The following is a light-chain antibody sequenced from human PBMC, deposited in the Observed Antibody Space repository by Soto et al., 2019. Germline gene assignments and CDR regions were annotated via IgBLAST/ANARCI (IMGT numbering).Light chain of an antibody. CDR2: DAS. Sequence: DIQMTQSPSTLSASVGDRVTITCRASQSINSWLAWYQQKPGKAPKLLIYDASSLESGVPSRYSGSGSGTEFTLTISSLQPDDFATYYCQQYGTFGQGTKVEIK. CDR3: QQYGT. CDR1: QSINSW. V-gene: IGKV1-5*01. J-gene: IGKJ1*01.